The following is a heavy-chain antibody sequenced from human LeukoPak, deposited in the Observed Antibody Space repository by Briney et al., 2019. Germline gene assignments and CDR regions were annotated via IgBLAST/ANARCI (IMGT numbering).Heavy chain of an antibody. D-gene: IGHD2-2*01. V-gene: IGHV3-11*01. Sequence: GGSLRLSCAASGFTFSDYYMSWIRQAPGKGLEWVSYISSSGSTIYYADSVKGRFTISRDNAKNSLYLQMNSLRAEDTAVYYCARDVGAVPAAIYYYYMDVWGKGTTVTVPS. J-gene: IGHJ6*03. CDR1: GFTFSDYY. CDR3: ARDVGAVPAAIYYYYMDV. CDR2: ISSSGSTI.